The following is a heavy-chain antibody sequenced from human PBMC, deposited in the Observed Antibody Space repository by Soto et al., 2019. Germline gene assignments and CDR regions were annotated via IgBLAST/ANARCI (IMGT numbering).Heavy chain of an antibody. D-gene: IGHD3-3*01. Sequence: EVQLLESGGGLVQPGGSLRLSCAASGFTFSSYAMNWVRQAPGKGLEWVSAISGSGGSTYYADSVKGRFTISRDNSKNTLYLKMNSLRAEDKAVYYCARSSGCYGGFDYWGQGTLVAVSS. CDR1: GFTFSSYA. CDR2: ISGSGGST. J-gene: IGHJ4*02. CDR3: ARSSGCYGGFDY. V-gene: IGHV3-23*01.